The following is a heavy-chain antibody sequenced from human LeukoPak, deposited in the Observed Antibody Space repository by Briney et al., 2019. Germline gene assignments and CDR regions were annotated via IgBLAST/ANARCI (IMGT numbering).Heavy chain of an antibody. V-gene: IGHV4-34*01. D-gene: IGHD5-18*01. CDR3: ARGYTAMVWYYYYGMDV. CDR1: GGSFSGYY. J-gene: IGHJ6*02. CDR2: INHSGST. Sequence: SETLSLTCAVYGGSFSGYYWSWIRQPPGKGLEWIGEINHSGSTNYNPSLKSRVTISVDTSKNQFSLKLSSVTAADTAVYYCARGYTAMVWYYYYGMDVWGQGTTVTVS.